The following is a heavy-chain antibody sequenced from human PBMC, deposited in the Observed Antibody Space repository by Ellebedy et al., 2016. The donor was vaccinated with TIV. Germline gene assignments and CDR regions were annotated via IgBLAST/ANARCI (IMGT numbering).Heavy chain of an antibody. CDR3: SRSGRTNLADWRYAFDI. CDR1: GYTFSDYY. V-gene: IGHV1-2*02. Sequence: AASVKVSCKASGYTFSDYYIHWVRQAPGQGLEYMGWINADLGGANFAQKFQGRVTLNRDMSLSTAYMDLTVLRSDDPALYYCSRSGRTNLADWRYAFDIWGQGTMVTVSS. D-gene: IGHD1-14*01. CDR2: INADLGGA. J-gene: IGHJ3*02.